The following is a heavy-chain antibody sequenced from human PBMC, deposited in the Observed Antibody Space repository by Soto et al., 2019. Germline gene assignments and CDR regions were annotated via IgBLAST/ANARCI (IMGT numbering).Heavy chain of an antibody. Sequence: GGSLRLSCAASGFTFDDYAMHWVRQDPGKGLECVSGIGWNGGSIAYADSVKGRFTISRDNAKNSLYLQMNSLRAEDTALYYCAKGHGSGSYYLNYFDYWGQGTLVTVSS. V-gene: IGHV3-9*01. CDR1: GFTFDDYA. D-gene: IGHD3-10*01. CDR3: AKGHGSGSYYLNYFDY. J-gene: IGHJ4*02. CDR2: IGWNGGSI.